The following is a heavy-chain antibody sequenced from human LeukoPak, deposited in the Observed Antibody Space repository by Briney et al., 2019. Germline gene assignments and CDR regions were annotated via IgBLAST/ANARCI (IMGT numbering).Heavy chain of an antibody. CDR2: IYYSGST. CDR3: ARGRFLDAFDI. D-gene: IGHD3-3*01. V-gene: IGHV4-59*01. CDR1: GGSISSYY. J-gene: IGHJ3*02. Sequence: PSETLSLTCSVSGGSISSYYWSWIRQPPGKGLEWIGYIYYSGSTKYKPSLKGRVTISVDTSKNQFSLKLSSVTAADTAVYYCARGRFLDAFDIWGQGTMVTVSS.